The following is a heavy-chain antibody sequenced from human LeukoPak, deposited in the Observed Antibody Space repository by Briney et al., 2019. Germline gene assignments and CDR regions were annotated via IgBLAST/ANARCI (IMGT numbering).Heavy chain of an antibody. CDR3: ARSHDYSPGWFDP. CDR2: IYTSGST. CDR1: GGSISSGSYY. V-gene: IGHV4-61*02. Sequence: SETLSLTCTVPGGSISSGSYYWSWIRQPAGRGLEWIGRIYTSGSTNYNPSLKSRVTISVDTSKNQFSLKLSSVTAADTAVYYCARSHDYSPGWFDPWGQGTLVTVSS. J-gene: IGHJ5*02. D-gene: IGHD4-11*01.